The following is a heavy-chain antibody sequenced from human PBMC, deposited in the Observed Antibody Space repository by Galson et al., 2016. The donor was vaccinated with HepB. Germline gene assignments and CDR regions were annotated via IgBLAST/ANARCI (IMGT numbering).Heavy chain of an antibody. CDR2: INYSGRT. CDR1: GGSMNSDNYY. D-gene: IGHD2-2*01. J-gene: IGHJ6*02. Sequence: TLSLTCTVSGGSMNSDNYYWSWIRQHPAKGLEWIGYINYSGRTHYNPSFKSRVTISIDPSENQFSLKLSSLTAADTAVYSCARVALVCGTATCYDYGMDVWGQGTTVTVSS. V-gene: IGHV4-31*03. CDR3: ARVALVCGTATCYDYGMDV.